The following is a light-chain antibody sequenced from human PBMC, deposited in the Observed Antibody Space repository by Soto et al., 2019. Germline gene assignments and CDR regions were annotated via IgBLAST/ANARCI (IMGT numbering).Light chain of an antibody. CDR3: QQRSNWPT. Sequence: EIVLTQSPATLSLSPGERATLSCRASQSVSSYLAWYQQKPGQAPRLLIYDAPNRATGIPARFSGSRSGTDFTLTISSLEPEDFAVYYCQQRSNWPTFGQGTKLEIK. J-gene: IGKJ2*01. CDR1: QSVSSY. CDR2: DAP. V-gene: IGKV3-11*01.